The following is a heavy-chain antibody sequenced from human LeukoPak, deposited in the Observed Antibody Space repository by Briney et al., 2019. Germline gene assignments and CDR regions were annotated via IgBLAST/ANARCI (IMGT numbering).Heavy chain of an antibody. CDR2: TYYRSKWYN. CDR3: ATTVPHSSASMDV. D-gene: IGHD1-1*01. V-gene: IGHV6-1*01. Sequence: SQTLSLTCAISGDSVSSNSAAWNWIRQSPSRGLEWLGRTYYRSKWYNDYAVSVKSRITINPDTSKNQFSLKLSSVTAADTAVYYCATTVPHSSASMDVWGQGTTVTVSS. CDR1: GDSVSSNSAA. J-gene: IGHJ6*02.